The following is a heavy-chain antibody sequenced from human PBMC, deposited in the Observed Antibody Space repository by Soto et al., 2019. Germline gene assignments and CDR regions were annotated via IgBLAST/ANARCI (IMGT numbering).Heavy chain of an antibody. CDR2: IYYSGST. Sequence: SETLSLTCAVSIGSISSYYWSWIRQPPGKGLEWIGYIYYSGSTNYNPSLKSRVTILVDMSKNQFSLKLRSVTAADTAVYYCARLKTYDWDYYYGMDVWGQGTPVTVSS. J-gene: IGHJ6*02. CDR3: ARLKTYDWDYYYGMDV. D-gene: IGHD3-9*01. CDR1: IGSISSYY. V-gene: IGHV4-59*01.